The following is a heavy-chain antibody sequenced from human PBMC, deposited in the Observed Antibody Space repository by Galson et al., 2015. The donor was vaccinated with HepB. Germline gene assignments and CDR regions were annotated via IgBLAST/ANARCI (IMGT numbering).Heavy chain of an antibody. Sequence: SLRLSCAASGFTFSSYGMHWVRQAPGKGLEWVAVIWYDGSNKYYADSVKGRFTISRDDSKNTLCLQMNSLRAEDTAVYYGAIGSRGWIWFGGFLFDYWGQGALVTVSS. D-gene: IGHD3-10*01. V-gene: IGHV3-33*08. CDR2: IWYDGSNK. J-gene: IGHJ4*02. CDR1: GFTFSSYG. CDR3: AIGSRGWIWFGGFLFDY.